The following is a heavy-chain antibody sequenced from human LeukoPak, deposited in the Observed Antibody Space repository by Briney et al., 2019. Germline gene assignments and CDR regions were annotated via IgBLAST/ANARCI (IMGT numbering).Heavy chain of an antibody. CDR3: AKDSLEYQLLWAEKYFQH. Sequence: PGGSLRLSCAASGFTFSSYGMHWVRQAPGKGLEWVAVIWSDGSNRYYADSVKGRFTISRDNSKNTLYLQMNSLRAEDTAVYYCAKDSLEYQLLWAEKYFQHWGQGTLVTVSS. V-gene: IGHV3-33*06. D-gene: IGHD2-2*01. J-gene: IGHJ1*01. CDR1: GFTFSSYG. CDR2: IWSDGSNR.